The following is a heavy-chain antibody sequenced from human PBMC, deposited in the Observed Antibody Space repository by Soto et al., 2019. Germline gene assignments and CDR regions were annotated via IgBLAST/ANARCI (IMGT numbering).Heavy chain of an antibody. J-gene: IGHJ5*02. V-gene: IGHV1-69*13. CDR1: GGTFSSYA. Sequence: SVKVSCKASGGTFSSYAISWVRQAPGQGLEWMGGIIPIFGTANYAQKFQGRVAITADESTSTAYMELSSLRSEDTAVYYCASAPFVPDTYYYDSTVFDPWGQGTLVTVSS. CDR3: ASAPFVPDTYYYDSTVFDP. CDR2: IIPIFGTA. D-gene: IGHD3-22*01.